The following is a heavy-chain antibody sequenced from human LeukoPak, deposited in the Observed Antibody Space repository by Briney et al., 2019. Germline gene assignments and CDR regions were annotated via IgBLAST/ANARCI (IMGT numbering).Heavy chain of an antibody. CDR1: GGSISSSNW. CDR2: IYHSGST. J-gene: IGHJ4*02. V-gene: IGHV4-4*02. Sequence: SGTLSLTCAVSGGSISSSNWWSWVRQPPGKGLEWIGEIYHSGSTNYNPSLKSRVTISVDKPKNQFSLKLSSVTAADTAVYYCVGDGYNFGYFDYWGQGTLVTVSS. D-gene: IGHD5-24*01. CDR3: VGDGYNFGYFDY.